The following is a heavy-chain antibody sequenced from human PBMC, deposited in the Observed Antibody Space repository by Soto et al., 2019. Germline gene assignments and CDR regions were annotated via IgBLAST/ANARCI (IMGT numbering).Heavy chain of an antibody. J-gene: IGHJ5*02. CDR3: ASASIAARRPQQQENWFDP. D-gene: IGHD6-6*01. CDR1: GYTFTSYA. V-gene: IGHV1-3*01. Sequence: ASVKVSCKASGYTFTSYAMHWVRQAPGQRLEWMGWINAGNGNTKYSQKFQGRVTITRDTSASTAYMELSSLRSEDTAVYYCASASIAARRPQQQENWFDPWGQGTLVTVSS. CDR2: INAGNGNT.